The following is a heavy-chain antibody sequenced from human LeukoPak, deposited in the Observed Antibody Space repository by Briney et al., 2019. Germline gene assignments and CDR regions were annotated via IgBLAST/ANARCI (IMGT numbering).Heavy chain of an antibody. Sequence: ASVKVSCKASGYTFTGYYMHWVRQAPGQGLEWMGWINPNSGGTNYAQKFQGRVTMTRDTSISTAYMELSRLRSDGTAVYYCARDIKWRHYYMDVWGKGTTVTVSS. CDR1: GYTFTGYY. CDR2: INPNSGGT. J-gene: IGHJ6*03. D-gene: IGHD1-26*01. V-gene: IGHV1-2*02. CDR3: ARDIKWRHYYMDV.